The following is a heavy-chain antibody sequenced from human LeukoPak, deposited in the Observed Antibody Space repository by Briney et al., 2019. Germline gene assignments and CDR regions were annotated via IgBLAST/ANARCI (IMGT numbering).Heavy chain of an antibody. CDR1: GYTFTSYG. Sequence: ASVKVSCKASGYTFTSYGISWVRQAPGQGLEWMGWISAYNGNTNYAQKLQGRVTMTTDTFTSTAYMELRSLRSDDTAVYYCARDYDFWSGYFVVFDYWGQGTLVTVSS. CDR3: ARDYDFWSGYFVVFDY. D-gene: IGHD3-3*01. V-gene: IGHV1-18*01. CDR2: ISAYNGNT. J-gene: IGHJ4*02.